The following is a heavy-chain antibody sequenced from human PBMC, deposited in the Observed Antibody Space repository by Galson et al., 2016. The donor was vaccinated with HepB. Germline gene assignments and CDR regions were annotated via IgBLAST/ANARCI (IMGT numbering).Heavy chain of an antibody. Sequence: SETLSLTCAVSGGSITSSFWWPWVRQSPGKGLEWIGEIYETGSTNYNPSLKSRVTISVDKSKNRFSLKLSSVTAADTALYYCARWGGVGGDYHLDWGQGTLVTVSS. CDR2: IYETGST. CDR1: GGSITSSFW. J-gene: IGHJ4*02. V-gene: IGHV4-4*02. D-gene: IGHD3-10*01. CDR3: ARWGGVGGDYHLD.